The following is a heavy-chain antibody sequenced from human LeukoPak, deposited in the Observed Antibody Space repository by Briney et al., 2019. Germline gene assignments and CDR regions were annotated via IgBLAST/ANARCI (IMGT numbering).Heavy chain of an antibody. D-gene: IGHD6-19*01. J-gene: IGHJ3*02. V-gene: IGHV4-61*08. CDR1: GGSISSSGYY. CDR2: IYYSGST. CDR3: ARDRGSGWYDGDDAFDI. Sequence: SETLSLTCTVSGGSISSSGYYWGWTRQPPGKGLEWIGYIYYSGSTNYNPSLKSRVTISVDTSKNQFSLKLSSVTAADTAVYYCARDRGSGWYDGDDAFDIWGQGTMVTVSS.